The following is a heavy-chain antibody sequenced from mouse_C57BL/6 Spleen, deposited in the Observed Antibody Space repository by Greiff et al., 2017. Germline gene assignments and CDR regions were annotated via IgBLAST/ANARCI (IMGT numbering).Heavy chain of an antibody. Sequence: VQLQQSGAELARPGASVKLSCKASGYTFTSYGISWVKQRTGQGLEWIGEIYPRSGNTYYNEKFKGKATLTADKSSSTAYMELRSLTSEDSAVYFCARNEVLRAWFAYWGQGTLVTVSA. D-gene: IGHD1-1*01. CDR1: GYTFTSYG. J-gene: IGHJ3*01. CDR3: ARNEVLRAWFAY. CDR2: IYPRSGNT. V-gene: IGHV1-81*01.